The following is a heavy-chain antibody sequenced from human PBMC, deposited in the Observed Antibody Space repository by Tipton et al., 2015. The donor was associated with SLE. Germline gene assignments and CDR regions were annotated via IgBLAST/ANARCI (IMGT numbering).Heavy chain of an antibody. CDR1: GFTLSDYW. V-gene: IGHV3-74*01. D-gene: IGHD3-22*01. Sequence: SLRLSCAASGFTLSDYWMHWVRQVPGKGLVWVSRINSDGGSTTYADSVKGRFTISRDNAKNSLYLQMNSLRAEDTAVYYCARDVLGSYYDSSGSDYWSQGSLVTVSS. J-gene: IGHJ4*02. CDR3: ARDVLGSYYDSSGSDY. CDR2: INSDGGST.